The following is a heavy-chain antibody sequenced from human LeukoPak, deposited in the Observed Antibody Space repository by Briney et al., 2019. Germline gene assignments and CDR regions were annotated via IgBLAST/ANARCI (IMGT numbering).Heavy chain of an antibody. V-gene: IGHV1-46*01. CDR3: ASRGVVTADGYKSPLLDY. D-gene: IGHD2-21*02. CDR2: INPSGGST. J-gene: IGHJ4*02. Sequence: ASVKVSCKTSGYTFTNFYMHWVRQAPGQGLEWMGIINPSGGSTSYAQKFQGRVTMTRDTSTSTVYMELSSLRSEDTAVYYCASRGVVTADGYKSPLLDYWGQGTLVTVSS. CDR1: GYTFTNFY.